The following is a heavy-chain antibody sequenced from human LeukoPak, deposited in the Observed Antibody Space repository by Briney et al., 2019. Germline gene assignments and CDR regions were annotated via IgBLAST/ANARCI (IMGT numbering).Heavy chain of an antibody. CDR1: GFTISSYF. Sequence: KSGGSLRLSCAASGFTISSYFMNWVRQAPGKGLEWVSSISSSGSYIYYADSVKGRFTISRDNAKNSLYLQMNSLRAEDTAVYYCATLNTAMVNVQNMVNDYWGQGTLVTVSS. V-gene: IGHV3-21*01. CDR3: ATLNTAMVNVQNMVNDY. D-gene: IGHD5-18*01. CDR2: ISSSGSYI. J-gene: IGHJ4*02.